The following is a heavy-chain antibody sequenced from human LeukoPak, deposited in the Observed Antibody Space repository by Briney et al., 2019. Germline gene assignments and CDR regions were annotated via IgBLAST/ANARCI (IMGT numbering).Heavy chain of an antibody. D-gene: IGHD6-19*01. CDR3: ARGGSSGWYQGFDY. J-gene: IGHJ4*02. CDR2: INHSGST. V-gene: IGHV4-30-2*01. Sequence: SQTLSLTCAVSGGSISSGGYYWSWIRQPPGKGLEWIGEINHSGSTNYNPSLKSRVTISVDTSKNQFSLKLSSVTAADTAVYYCARGGSSGWYQGFDYWGQGTLVTVSS. CDR1: GGSISSGGYY.